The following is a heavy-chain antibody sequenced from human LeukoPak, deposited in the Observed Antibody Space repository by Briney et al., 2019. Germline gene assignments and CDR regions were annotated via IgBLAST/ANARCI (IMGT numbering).Heavy chain of an antibody. CDR3: ARLFRELLWFGESTNWFDP. J-gene: IGHJ5*02. CDR1: GGSFSGYY. V-gene: IGHV4-34*01. CDR2: INHSGST. D-gene: IGHD3-10*01. Sequence: SETLSLTCAVYGGSFSGYYWSWIRQPPGKGLEWIGEINHSGSTNYNPSLKSRVTISVDTSKNQFSLKLSSVTAADTAVYYCARLFRELLWFGESTNWFDPWGQGTLVTVSS.